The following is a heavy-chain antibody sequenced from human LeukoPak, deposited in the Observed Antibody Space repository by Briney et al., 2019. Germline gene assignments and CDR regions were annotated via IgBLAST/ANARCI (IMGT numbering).Heavy chain of an antibody. D-gene: IGHD1-20*01. CDR1: GYTFSNYG. CDR3: ARGGWTITDYAY. V-gene: IGHV1-18*04. J-gene: IGHJ4*02. Sequence: ASVKVSCKASGYTFSNYGMSWVRQAPGQGLEWMGWISGSSDNTNYAQKVQGRVTMTTDTSTSTAYMELRSLRSDDTAVYYCARGGWTITDYAYWGQGTLVTVSS. CDR2: ISGSSDNT.